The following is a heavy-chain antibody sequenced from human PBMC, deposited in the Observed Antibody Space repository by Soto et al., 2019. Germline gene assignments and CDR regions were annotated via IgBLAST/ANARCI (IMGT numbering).Heavy chain of an antibody. CDR2: IIPIFGTA. CDR1: GGTFSSYA. Sequence: SVKVSCKASGGTFSSYAISWVRQAPGQGLEWMGGIIPIFGTANYAQKLQGRVTMTIDTSTSTAYMELRSLRSDDTAVYYCARVYTVPSPTYYFDYWGQGTLVTVSS. CDR3: ARVYTVPSPTYYFDY. J-gene: IGHJ4*02. V-gene: IGHV1-69*05. D-gene: IGHD4-4*01.